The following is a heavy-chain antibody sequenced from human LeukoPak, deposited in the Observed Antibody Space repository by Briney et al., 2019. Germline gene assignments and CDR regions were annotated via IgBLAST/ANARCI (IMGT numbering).Heavy chain of an antibody. CDR1: GGSISSYY. CDR3: ARHVVAARDAFDI. Sequence: SETPSLTCTVSGGSISSYYWSWIRQPPGKGLEWIGYMYNSGNTNYNPSLKSRVTISADTSKNEFSLKLTSVTAADTAVYYCARHVVAARDAFDIWGQGTMVTVSS. V-gene: IGHV4-59*08. J-gene: IGHJ3*02. CDR2: MYNSGNT. D-gene: IGHD6-25*01.